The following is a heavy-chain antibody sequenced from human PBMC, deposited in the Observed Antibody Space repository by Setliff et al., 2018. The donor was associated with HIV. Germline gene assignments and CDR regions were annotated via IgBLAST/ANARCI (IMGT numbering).Heavy chain of an antibody. CDR1: GGSINSTSSY. J-gene: IGHJ4*02. CDR2: IYYSGDT. D-gene: IGHD3-22*01. V-gene: IGHV4-39*07. CDR3: SRAPYYDYRGLAVYYFDY. Sequence: SETLSLTCIVSGGSINSTSSYWGWIRQPPGQGLEWIGSIYYSGDTFYNTSLKTRITISVDTSKNHLCPKVSSLTATDTAVYYCSRAPYYDYRGLAVYYFDYLGQGTLVTVSS.